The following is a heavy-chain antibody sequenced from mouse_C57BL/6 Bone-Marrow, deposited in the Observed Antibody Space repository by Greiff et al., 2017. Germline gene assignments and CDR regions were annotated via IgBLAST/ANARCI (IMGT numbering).Heavy chain of an antibody. D-gene: IGHD2-3*01. CDR3: ARGDGYYYFDY. CDR1: GYTFTSYW. Sequence: QVHVKQSGAELVKPGASVKLSCKASGYTFTSYWMHWVKQRPGQGLEWIGMIHPNSGSTNYNEKFKSKATLTVDKSSSTAYMQLSSLTSEDSAVYYCARGDGYYYFDYWGQGTTLTVSS. V-gene: IGHV1-64*01. J-gene: IGHJ2*01. CDR2: IHPNSGST.